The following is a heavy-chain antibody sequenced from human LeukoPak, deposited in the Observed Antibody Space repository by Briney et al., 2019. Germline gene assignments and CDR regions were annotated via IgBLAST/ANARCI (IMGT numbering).Heavy chain of an antibody. CDR2: IKQDGSEK. D-gene: IGHD2-15*01. CDR1: GFTFSSYW. J-gene: IGHJ4*02. V-gene: IGHV3-7*03. Sequence: GGSLRLSCAASGFTFSSYWMSWVRQAPGKGLEWVANIKQDGSEKYYVDSVKGRFTISRDNAKNSLYLQMNSLRAEDTALYYCAKGVVDVSGVFDYWGQGTLVTVSS. CDR3: AKGVVDVSGVFDY.